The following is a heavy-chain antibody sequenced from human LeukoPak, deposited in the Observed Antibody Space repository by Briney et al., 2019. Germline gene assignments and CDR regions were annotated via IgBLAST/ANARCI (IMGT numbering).Heavy chain of an antibody. D-gene: IGHD4-17*01. CDR1: GYTFTDYC. CDR3: ATDYGDYESGY. J-gene: IGHJ4*02. CDR2: INPNSGGT. Sequence: ASVKVSCKASGYTFTDYCMHWVRQAPGQGLEWMGWINPNSGGTDYAQEFQGGVTLTRDTSISTAYMELSRLRSDDTAVYYCATDYGDYESGYWGQGTLVTVSS. V-gene: IGHV1-2*02.